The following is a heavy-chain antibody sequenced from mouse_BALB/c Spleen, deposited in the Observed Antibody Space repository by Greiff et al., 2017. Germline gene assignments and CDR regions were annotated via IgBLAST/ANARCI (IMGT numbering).Heavy chain of an antibody. D-gene: IGHD4-1*01. CDR2: INPYNDGT. Sequence: EVQLQQSGPQLVRPGASVKISCKASGYSFTSYWMHWVKQKPGQGLEWIGYINPYNDGTKYNEKFKGKATLTSDKSSSTAYMELSSLTSEDSAVYYCAREGWDGAFDYWGQGTTLTVSS. CDR3: AREGWDGAFDY. CDR1: GYSFTSYW. J-gene: IGHJ2*01. V-gene: IGHV1-14*01.